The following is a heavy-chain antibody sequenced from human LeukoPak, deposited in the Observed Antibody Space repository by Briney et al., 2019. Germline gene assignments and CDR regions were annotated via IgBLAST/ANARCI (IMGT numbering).Heavy chain of an antibody. J-gene: IGHJ6*02. Sequence: PSETLSLTCTVSGGSISSYYWSRIRQPPGKGLEWIGYIYYSGSTNYNPSLKSRVTISVDTSKNQFSLKLSSVTAADTAVYYCARAPPDYYGMDVWGQGTTVTVSS. V-gene: IGHV4-59*01. CDR1: GGSISSYY. CDR3: ARAPPDYYGMDV. CDR2: IYYSGST.